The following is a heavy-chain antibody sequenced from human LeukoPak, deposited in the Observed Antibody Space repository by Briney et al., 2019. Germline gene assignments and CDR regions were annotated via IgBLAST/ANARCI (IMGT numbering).Heavy chain of an antibody. V-gene: IGHV3-23*01. CDR1: GFTLGDIA. CDR3: AKRGYCSSTSCYLRENTRYMDV. D-gene: IGHD2-2*01. J-gene: IGHJ6*03. Sequence: GGSLSLSCPPSGFTLGDIAMSWVRQPPGKGLEGVSVISGSGGSTYYADSVKGRFTISRDNSKNTLYLQMNSLRAEDTAVYYCAKRGYCSSTSCYLRENTRYMDVWGKGTTVTVSS. CDR2: ISGSGGST.